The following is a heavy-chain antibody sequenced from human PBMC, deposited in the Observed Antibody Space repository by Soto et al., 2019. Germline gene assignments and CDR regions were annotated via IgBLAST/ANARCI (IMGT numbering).Heavy chain of an antibody. CDR3: ATTFPTVTTGDY. CDR2: FDPEDGET. V-gene: IGHV1-24*01. CDR1: GYTLTELS. Sequence: ASVKVSCKVSGYTLTELSMHWVRQAPGKGLEWMGGFDPEDGETIYAQKFQGRVTMTEGTSTDTAYMELSSLRSEDTAVYYCATTFPTVTTGDYWGQGTLVTVSS. J-gene: IGHJ4*02. D-gene: IGHD4-17*01.